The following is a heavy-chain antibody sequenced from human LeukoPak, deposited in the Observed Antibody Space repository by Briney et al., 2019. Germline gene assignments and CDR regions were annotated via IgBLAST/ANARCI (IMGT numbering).Heavy chain of an antibody. CDR2: ISGSGGST. V-gene: IGHV3-23*01. CDR1: GFTFSSYA. Sequence: GGSLRLSCAASGFTFSSYAVSWGRQAPGKGLEWVSAISGSGGSTYYADSVKGRFTISRDNSKNTLYLQMNSLRAADTAVYYCAKDRAYYGSGTGDYWGQGTLVTVSS. D-gene: IGHD3-10*01. CDR3: AKDRAYYGSGTGDY. J-gene: IGHJ4*02.